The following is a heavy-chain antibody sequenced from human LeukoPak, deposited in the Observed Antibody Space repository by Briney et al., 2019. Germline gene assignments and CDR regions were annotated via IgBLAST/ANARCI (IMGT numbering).Heavy chain of an antibody. CDR2: IIPIFGTA. J-gene: IGHJ6*03. Sequence: SVKVSCKASGGTFSSYAISWVRQAPGQGLEWMGGIIPIFGTANYAQKFQGRVTITRNTSISTAYMELSSLRSEDTAVYYCARGTRAGSPILWFGELFPPRYYYMDVWGKGTTVTVSS. D-gene: IGHD3-10*01. V-gene: IGHV1-69*05. CDR3: ARGTRAGSPILWFGELFPPRYYYMDV. CDR1: GGTFSSYA.